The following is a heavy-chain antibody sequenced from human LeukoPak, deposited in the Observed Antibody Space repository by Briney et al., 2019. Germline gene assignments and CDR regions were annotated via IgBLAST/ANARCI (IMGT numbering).Heavy chain of an antibody. V-gene: IGHV3-21*01. CDR1: GFTFSSYI. Sequence: GGSLRLSCAASGFTFSSYIMNWVRQAPGKGLEWVSSISRNSRYIYYADSVKGRFTISRDNAKKSLYLQMNSLRAEDTAVYYCARDEGYYFDYWGQGTLVTVSS. J-gene: IGHJ4*02. CDR3: ARDEGYYFDY. CDR2: ISRNSRYI.